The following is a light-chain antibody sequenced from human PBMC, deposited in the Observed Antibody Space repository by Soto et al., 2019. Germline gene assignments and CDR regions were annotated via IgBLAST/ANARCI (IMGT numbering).Light chain of an antibody. J-gene: IGKJ5*01. CDR2: DAC. CDR3: QQSYSTAFT. Sequence: IHMTQSPSSLSASVGNRFTITCRASQSISSYLNWYQQKQGKAPKLXIYDACYLQSGVHSRFSGSGSGTDFTLTISSMQPEDFATYYCQQSYSTAFTFGQGTR. CDR1: QSISSY. V-gene: IGKV1-39*01.